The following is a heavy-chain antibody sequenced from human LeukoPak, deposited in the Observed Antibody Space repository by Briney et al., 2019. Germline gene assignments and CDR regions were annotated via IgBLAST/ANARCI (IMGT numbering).Heavy chain of an antibody. D-gene: IGHD2-15*01. J-gene: IGHJ3*02. CDR2: IWYDGSNK. Sequence: GGPLRLSCAASGFAFSSYGMHWVRQAPGKGLEWVAVIWYDGSNKYYADSVKGRFTISRDNSKNTLFLQMKSLRAEDTAVYYCARDWGVVVAATFDFDIWGQGTMVTVSS. CDR1: GFAFSSYG. V-gene: IGHV3-33*01. CDR3: ARDWGVVVAATFDFDI.